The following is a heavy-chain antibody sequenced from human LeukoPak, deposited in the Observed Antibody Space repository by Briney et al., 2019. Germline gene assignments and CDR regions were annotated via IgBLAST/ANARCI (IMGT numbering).Heavy chain of an antibody. J-gene: IGHJ6*02. CDR3: AGRYCSSTSCYVVSYYYYYGMDV. CDR1: GGSFSGYY. D-gene: IGHD2-2*01. Sequence: MPSETLSLTCAVYGGSFSGYYWSWIRQPSGKGLEWIGEINHSGSTNYNPSLKSRVTISVDTSKNQFSLKLSSVTAADTAVYYCAGRYCSSTSCYVVSYYYYYGMDVWGQGTTVTVSS. CDR2: INHSGST. V-gene: IGHV4-34*01.